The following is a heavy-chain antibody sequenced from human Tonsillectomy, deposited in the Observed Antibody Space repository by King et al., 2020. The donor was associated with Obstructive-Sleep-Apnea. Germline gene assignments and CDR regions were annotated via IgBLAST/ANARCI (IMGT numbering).Heavy chain of an antibody. D-gene: IGHD1-26*01. V-gene: IGHV3-9*01. J-gene: IGHJ4*02. CDR1: GFTFDDYA. CDR2: INWNSVTI. CDR3: GKRLNSGTYSGPDY. Sequence: VQLVESGGGLVQPGRSLRLSCAASGFTFDDYAMHWVRQAPGKGLELVSGINWNSVTIGYADSVEGRFTISRDYAKKSLYLLMNSLRAEDTALYYCGKRLNSGTYSGPDYWGQGTLVTVSS.